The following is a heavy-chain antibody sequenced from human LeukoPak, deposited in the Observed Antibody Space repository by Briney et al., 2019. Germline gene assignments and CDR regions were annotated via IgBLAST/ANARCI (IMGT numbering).Heavy chain of an antibody. CDR1: GFTFSSYS. Sequence: PGGSLRLSCAASGFTFSSYSMNWVRQAPGKGLEWVSYISSSSNTIHYADSVKGRFTISRDNAKNSLYLQMNSLRAEDTAVYYCASLSGSYDSGNWFDPWGQGTLVTVSS. D-gene: IGHD1-26*01. J-gene: IGHJ5*02. V-gene: IGHV3-48*01. CDR3: ASLSGSYDSGNWFDP. CDR2: ISSSSNTI.